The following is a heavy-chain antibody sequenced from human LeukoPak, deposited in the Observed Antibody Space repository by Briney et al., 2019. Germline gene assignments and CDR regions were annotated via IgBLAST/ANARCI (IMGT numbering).Heavy chain of an antibody. CDR2: INHSGST. J-gene: IGHJ4*02. CDR1: GGSFSGYY. Sequence: SETLSLTCAVYGGSFSGYYWSWIRQPPGKGLEWIGEINHSGSTNYNPSLKSRVTISVGTSKNQFSLKLSSVTAADTAVYYCARGQSTIFGVVSTFDYWGQGTLVTVSS. CDR3: ARGQSTIFGVVSTFDY. V-gene: IGHV4-34*01. D-gene: IGHD3-3*01.